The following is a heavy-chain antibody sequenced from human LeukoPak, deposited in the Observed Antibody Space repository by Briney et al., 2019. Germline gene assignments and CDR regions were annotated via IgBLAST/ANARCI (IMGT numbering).Heavy chain of an antibody. CDR2: ISSSGSGGNT. J-gene: IGHJ4*02. V-gene: IGHV3-23*01. CDR3: AREVGSGNSDRYFDY. D-gene: IGHD3-10*01. Sequence: PGGSLRLSCAASGVTLSSYAMSWARQAPGKGLEWVSGISSSGSGGNTYYADSVKGRFTISRDNSNNTLYLQMKGLRAEDTAVYYCAREVGSGNSDRYFDYWGQGTLVTVSS. CDR1: GVTLSSYA.